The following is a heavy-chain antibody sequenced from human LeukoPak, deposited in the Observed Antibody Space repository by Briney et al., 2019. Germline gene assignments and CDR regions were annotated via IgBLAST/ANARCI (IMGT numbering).Heavy chain of an antibody. D-gene: IGHD3-22*01. CDR2: ISSSNSYI. CDR1: GFTFSSYS. V-gene: IGHV3-21*01. CDR3: AREPSYYYDSSGYYPLDY. Sequence: GGSLRLSCAASGFTFSSYSMNWVRQAPGKGLEWVSYISSSNSYIYYADSVKGRFTIYRDNAKNSMYLQMNSLRAEDTAVYYCAREPSYYYDSSGYYPLDYWGQGTLVTVSS. J-gene: IGHJ4*02.